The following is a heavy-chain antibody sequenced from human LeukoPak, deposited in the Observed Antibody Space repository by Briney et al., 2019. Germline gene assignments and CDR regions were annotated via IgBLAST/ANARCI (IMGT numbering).Heavy chain of an antibody. D-gene: IGHD6-19*01. Sequence: SETLSLTCTVSGGSISSYYWSWVRQPAGKGLAWIGRIYTSGSTNYNPSLKSRVTISVDKSKNQFSLKLSSVTAADTAVYYCARDAVAAVGLNYFDYWGQGALVTVSS. CDR2: IYTSGST. CDR1: GGSISSYY. J-gene: IGHJ4*02. V-gene: IGHV4-4*07. CDR3: ARDAVAAVGLNYFDY.